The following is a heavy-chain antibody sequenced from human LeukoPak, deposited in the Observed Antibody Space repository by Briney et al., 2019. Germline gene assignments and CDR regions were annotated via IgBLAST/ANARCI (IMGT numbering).Heavy chain of an antibody. CDR1: GFTFSSYG. CDR2: ISGSGGST. Sequence: GGSLRLSCAASGFTFSSYGMSWVRQAPGKGLEWVSAISGSGGSTYYADSVKGRFTISRDNSKNTLYLQMNSLRAEDTAVYYCAKDPRVSYYYGSGSSYSDYWGQGTLVTVSS. CDR3: AKDPRVSYYYGSGSSYSDY. J-gene: IGHJ4*02. D-gene: IGHD3-10*01. V-gene: IGHV3-23*01.